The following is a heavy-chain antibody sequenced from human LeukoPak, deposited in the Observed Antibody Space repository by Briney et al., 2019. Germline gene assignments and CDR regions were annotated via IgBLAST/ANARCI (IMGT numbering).Heavy chain of an antibody. V-gene: IGHV3-33*08. CDR1: GFTFNNYG. CDR2: IWSDGSTK. CDR3: ARDLGGSPFDI. Sequence: GKSLRLSCAASGFTFNNYGMHWVRQAPGKGLEWVAVIWSDGSTKKYADSVKGRFTISRDNSRNTLYLQMDSLRDEDRAVYYCARDLGGSPFDIWGQGTMVTVSS. J-gene: IGHJ3*02. D-gene: IGHD3-16*01.